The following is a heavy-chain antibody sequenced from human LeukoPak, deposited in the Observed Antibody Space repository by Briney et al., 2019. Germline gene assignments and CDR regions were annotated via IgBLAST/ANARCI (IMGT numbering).Heavy chain of an antibody. CDR3: ARGSSWYQTNFDY. J-gene: IGHJ4*02. CDR2: IYYSGST. D-gene: IGHD6-13*01. CDR1: GGSISSSSYY. Sequence: SETLSLTCTVSGGSISSSSYYWGWIRQPPGKGLEWIGSIYYSGSTYYNPSLKSRVTISVDTSKNQFSLKLSSVTAADTAVYYRARGSSWYQTNFDYWGQGTLVTVSS. V-gene: IGHV4-39*07.